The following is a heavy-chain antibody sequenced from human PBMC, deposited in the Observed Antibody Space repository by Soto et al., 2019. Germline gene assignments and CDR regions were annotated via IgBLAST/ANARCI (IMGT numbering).Heavy chain of an antibody. V-gene: IGHV1-8*01. CDR1: GYTFTNYD. J-gene: IGHJ4*02. CDR3: ARVWGSIDY. Sequence: QVQLVQSGAEVKKPGASVKVSCKASGYTFTNYDIHWVRQATGQGLEWMGWRNPNSGNTGFAQQFQGSVTMTKNTAISTAYIELSSLRSEDTAVYYCARVWGSIDYWGQGTMVTVSS. CDR2: RNPNSGNT. D-gene: IGHD2-21*01.